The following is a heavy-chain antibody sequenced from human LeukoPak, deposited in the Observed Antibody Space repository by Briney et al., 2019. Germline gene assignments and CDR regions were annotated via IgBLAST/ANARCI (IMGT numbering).Heavy chain of an antibody. CDR2: IDSSGGYM. V-gene: IGHV3-21*06. J-gene: IGHJ4*02. Sequence: GGSLRLSCVASGFTFDDYGISWVRQAPGKGLEWVSSIDSSGGYMFYADSVKGRFIISRDNAKDSLYLQMNSLRVEDTAVYYCLRGDRRDYWGQGTLVTVSS. CDR3: LRGDRRDY. CDR1: GFTFDDYG.